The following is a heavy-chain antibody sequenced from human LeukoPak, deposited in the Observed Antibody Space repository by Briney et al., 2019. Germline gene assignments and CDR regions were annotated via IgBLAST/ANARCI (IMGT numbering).Heavy chain of an antibody. Sequence: GGSLRLSCAASGFTFSSYWMCWVRQAPGKGLEWVANIKQDGSEKYYVDSVKGRFTISRDNAKNSLYPQMNSLRAEDTAVYYCARGIAAASNWFDPWGQGTLVTVSS. CDR3: ARGIAAASNWFDP. J-gene: IGHJ5*02. CDR1: GFTFSSYW. V-gene: IGHV3-7*01. CDR2: IKQDGSEK. D-gene: IGHD6-13*01.